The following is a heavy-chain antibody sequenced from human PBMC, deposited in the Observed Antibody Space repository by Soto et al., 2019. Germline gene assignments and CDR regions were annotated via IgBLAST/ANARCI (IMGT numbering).Heavy chain of an antibody. V-gene: IGHV3-48*01. J-gene: IGHJ4*02. CDR3: ARTDLYYDSSGYYYGPGYY. D-gene: IGHD3-22*01. CDR2: ISSSSSTI. Sequence: PGGSLRLSCAASGFTFGSYSMNWVRQAPGKGLEWVSYISSSSSTIYYADSVKGRFTISRDNAKNSLYLQMNSPRAEDTAVYYCARTDLYYDSSGYYYGPGYYWGQGTLVTVSS. CDR1: GFTFGSYS.